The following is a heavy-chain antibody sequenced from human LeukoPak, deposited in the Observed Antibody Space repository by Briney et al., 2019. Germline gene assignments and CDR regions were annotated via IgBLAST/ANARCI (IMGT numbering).Heavy chain of an antibody. CDR2: INHSGST. CDR1: GGSISSYY. D-gene: IGHD6-19*01. CDR3: ARSRRAVVN. J-gene: IGHJ4*02. V-gene: IGHV4-34*01. Sequence: SETLSLTCTVSGGSISSYYWSWIRQPPGKGLEWIGEINHSGSTNYNPSLKSRVTLSVDTSKNQFSLKLSSVTAADTAVYYCARSRRAVVNWGQGTLVTVSS.